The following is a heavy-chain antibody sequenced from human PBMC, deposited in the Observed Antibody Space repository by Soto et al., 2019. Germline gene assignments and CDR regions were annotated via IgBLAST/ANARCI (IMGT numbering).Heavy chain of an antibody. CDR1: GGSFSGYY. V-gene: IGHV4-34*01. CDR3: ARGKGYTAYDCFDP. CDR2: IDHTGST. Sequence: ETLSLTCAVYGGSFSGYYWSWIHQSPKKGLEWIGEIDHTGSTNYNPSLKSRVSISIDTSKNQFSLRLSSVTAADTAVYYCARGKGYTAYDCFDPWGQGTMVT. J-gene: IGHJ5*02. D-gene: IGHD2-21*01.